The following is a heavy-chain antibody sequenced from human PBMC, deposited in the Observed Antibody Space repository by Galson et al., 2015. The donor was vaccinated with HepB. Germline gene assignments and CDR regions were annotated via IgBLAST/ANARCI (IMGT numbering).Heavy chain of an antibody. J-gene: IGHJ3*02. Sequence: SLRLSCAASGFTFSSYSMNWVRQAPGKGLEWVSSISSSSSYIYYADSVKGRFTISRDNAKNSLYLQMNSLRAEDTAVYYCARDLNFVYGDSDAFDIWGQGTMVTVSS. D-gene: IGHD4-17*01. V-gene: IGHV3-21*01. CDR1: GFTFSSYS. CDR2: ISSSSSYI. CDR3: ARDLNFVYGDSDAFDI.